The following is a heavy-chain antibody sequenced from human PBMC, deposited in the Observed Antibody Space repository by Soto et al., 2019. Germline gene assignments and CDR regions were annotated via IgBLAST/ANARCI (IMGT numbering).Heavy chain of an antibody. D-gene: IGHD6-25*01. CDR1: GFTFSNFA. Sequence: SLRLSCAASGFTFSNFAMHWVRQAPGKGLEWVAVISYDGNTEYLADSVKGRFTISRDNSKNTLYLQMNSLRVEDTAEYYCARAITAGFSSGYDFWGQGSLVTVSS. V-gene: IGHV3-30-3*01. CDR2: ISYDGNTE. CDR3: ARAITAGFSSGYDF. J-gene: IGHJ4*02.